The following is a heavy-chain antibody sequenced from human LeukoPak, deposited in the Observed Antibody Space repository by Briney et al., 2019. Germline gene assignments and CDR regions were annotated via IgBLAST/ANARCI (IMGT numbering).Heavy chain of an antibody. J-gene: IGHJ4*02. CDR2: IKKDGSGK. CDR1: GFTFSNAW. D-gene: IGHD6-19*01. Sequence: GGSLRLSCTTSGFTFSNAWMSWVRQAPGKGLEWVANIKKDGSGKYYVDSVKGRFTISRDNVNNPLSLQMNSLTVEDTAVYYCTRGGGWYSDCWGQGTLVTVSS. V-gene: IGHV3-7*03. CDR3: TRGGGWYSDC.